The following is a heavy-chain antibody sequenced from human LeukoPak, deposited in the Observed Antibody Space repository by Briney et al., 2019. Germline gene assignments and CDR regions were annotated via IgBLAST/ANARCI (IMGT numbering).Heavy chain of an antibody. CDR2: IKHDGSEK. V-gene: IGHV3-7*01. CDR1: EFSPTNFW. D-gene: IGHD2-15*01. Sequence: GGSLTLSCVASEFSPTNFWMSWVRRAPGRGLEWVGNIKHDGSEKYYVAFVKGRFTISRHNAKNSLYLQMNSLRDEDTAVYYCATFAGIVSGTYTVRGGLLVWGKGTTVTVSS. CDR3: ATFAGIVSGTYTVRGGLLV. J-gene: IGHJ6*04.